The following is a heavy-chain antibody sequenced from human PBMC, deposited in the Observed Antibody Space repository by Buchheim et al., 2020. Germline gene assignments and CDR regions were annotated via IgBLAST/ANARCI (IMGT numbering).Heavy chain of an antibody. D-gene: IGHD1/OR15-1a*01. CDR3: ATQENSAHEF. CDR1: GFTFSSYA. V-gene: IGHV3-7*01. Sequence: EVQLLDSGGGLVQTGGSLRLSCAASGFTFSSYAMRWVRQAPGKGLEWVANIKSDGSLKFHVDSVKGRFTLYRDNPHNSLFLQMDSLRVDDTGIYYCATQENSAHEFWGQGT. CDR2: IKSDGSLK. J-gene: IGHJ4*02.